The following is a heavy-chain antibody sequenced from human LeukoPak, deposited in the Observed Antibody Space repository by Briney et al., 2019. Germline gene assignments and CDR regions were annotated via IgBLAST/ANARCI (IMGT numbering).Heavy chain of an antibody. J-gene: IGHJ6*04. D-gene: IGHD3-10*02. CDR2: ISSSGSTI. V-gene: IGHV3-48*03. CDR1: GFAFSSYE. CDR3: AELGITMIGGV. Sequence: GGSLRLSCAASGFAFSSYEMNWVRQAPGKGLEWVSYISSSGSTIYYADSVKGRFTISRDNAKNSLYLQMNSLRAEDTAVYYCAELGITMIGGVWSKGTTVTISS.